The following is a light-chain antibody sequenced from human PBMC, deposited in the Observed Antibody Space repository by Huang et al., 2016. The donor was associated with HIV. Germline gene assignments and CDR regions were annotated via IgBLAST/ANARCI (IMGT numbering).Light chain of an antibody. CDR1: QSLLCSSGNSY. Sequence: DIVMTQSPLSLPATPGAPAFISCNSSQSLLCSSGNSYLDWYLQKPGLSPQLLIYLGSNRASGVPDRFSGIGAGTDFTLRISRVEAEDVGVYYCMQGLQTPYTFGQGTNLEIK. CDR2: LGS. J-gene: IGKJ2*01. CDR3: MQGLQTPYT. V-gene: IGKV2-28*01.